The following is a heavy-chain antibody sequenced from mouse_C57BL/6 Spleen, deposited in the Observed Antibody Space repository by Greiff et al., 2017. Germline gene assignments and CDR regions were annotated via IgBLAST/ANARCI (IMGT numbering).Heavy chain of an antibody. J-gene: IGHJ1*03. CDR2: IWWDDDK. D-gene: IGHD4-1*01. V-gene: IGHV8-8*01. CDR1: GYSLSTFGMG. CDR3: ARVRTGTGYFDV. Sequence: LKESGPGLLQPSQTLSLSCSFSGYSLSTFGMGVGWIRKPSGKGLEWLAHIWWDDDKYNNPALKSRLTNSKDTSQNQVFLKIANVDTADTATYYCARVRTGTGYFDVWGTGTTVTVAS.